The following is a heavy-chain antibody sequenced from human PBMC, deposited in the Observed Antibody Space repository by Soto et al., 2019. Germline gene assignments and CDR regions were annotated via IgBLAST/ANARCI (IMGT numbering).Heavy chain of an antibody. CDR2: INPNRGNT. D-gene: IGHD4-17*01. J-gene: IGHJ4*02. CDR3: ARTLCGDNVDY. CDR1: GYTFTSYD. Sequence: QVQLVQSGAEVKKPGASVKVSCKASGYTFTSYDINWVRQATGQGLEWMGWINPNRGNTGYAQKFQGRVTLTKNTSLSTASMELSSVRYEDTAGYYCARTLCGDNVDYWGQGTLVTVSS. V-gene: IGHV1-8*01.